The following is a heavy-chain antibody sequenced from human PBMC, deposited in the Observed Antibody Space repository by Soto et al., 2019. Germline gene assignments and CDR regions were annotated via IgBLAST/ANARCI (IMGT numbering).Heavy chain of an antibody. CDR3: ARSLKLLRAMGGYNYAIGY. J-gene: IGHJ4*02. CDR2: INPNSGGT. V-gene: IGHV1-2*02. Sequence: GASVKVSCKASGYTFTGYYMHWVRQAPGQGLEWMGWINPNSGGTNYAQKFQGRVTMTRDTSISTAYMELSRQRSDDTAVYYCARSLKLLRAMGGYNYAIGYWGQGTLVTVSS. D-gene: IGHD5-12*01. CDR1: GYTFTGYY.